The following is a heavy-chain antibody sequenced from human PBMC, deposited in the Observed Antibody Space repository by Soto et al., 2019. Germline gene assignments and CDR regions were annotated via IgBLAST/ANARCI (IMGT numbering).Heavy chain of an antibody. V-gene: IGHV1-8*02. D-gene: IGHD6-13*01. CDR3: GRGPSPRAPAGGTPYYYAVDV. CDR2: KNPINGAT. CDR1: GYDFTAYD. Sequence: QVQLVQSGAEVKPSGASVKASCKASGYDFTAYDINWVRQASGQGLEGMGWKNPINGATDSAGRFQGRVSLTMKTATGTAYLELTSLRSDDTAVYYCGRGPSPRAPAGGTPYYYAVDVWGQGTKVTVSS. J-gene: IGHJ6*02.